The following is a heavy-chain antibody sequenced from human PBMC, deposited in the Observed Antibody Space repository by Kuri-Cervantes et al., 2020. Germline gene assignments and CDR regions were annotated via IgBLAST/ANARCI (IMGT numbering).Heavy chain of an antibody. CDR2: ITFNSGYI. J-gene: IGHJ3*02. CDR3: ARVGIIADAFDI. V-gene: IGHV3-21*03. Sequence: GESLKISCAASGFTFNSYSMIWVRQAPGKGLEWVSYITFNSGYIYYADSVKGRFTISRDNAKNSLYLQMNSLRAEDSAVYYCARVGIIADAFDIWGQGTMVTVS. CDR1: GFTFNSYS. D-gene: IGHD7-27*01.